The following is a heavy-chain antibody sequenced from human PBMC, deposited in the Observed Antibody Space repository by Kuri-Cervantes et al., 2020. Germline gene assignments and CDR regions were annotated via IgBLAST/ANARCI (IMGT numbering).Heavy chain of an antibody. CDR2: INHSGST. V-gene: IGHV4-34*01. J-gene: IGHJ3*02. CDR3: ARSNGDYHDAFDI. D-gene: IGHD4-17*01. Sequence: SETLSLICAVYGGSFSGYYWSWIRQPPGKGLEWIGEINHSGSTNYNPSLKSRVTISVDTSKNQFSLKLSSVTAADTGVYYCARSNGDYHDAFDIWGQGTMVTVSS. CDR1: GGSFSGYY.